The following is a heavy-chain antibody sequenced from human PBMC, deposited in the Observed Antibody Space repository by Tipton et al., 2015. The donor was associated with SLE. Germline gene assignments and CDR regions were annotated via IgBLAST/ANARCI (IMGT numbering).Heavy chain of an antibody. CDR3: ARFTYSSRYFDL. J-gene: IGHJ2*01. CDR1: GFTFSSYW. D-gene: IGHD6-19*01. Sequence: GSLRLSCAASGFTFSSYWMSWVRQAPGKGLECVANIKQDGSEKYYVDSVKGRFTISRDNAKNSLYLQMNSLRAEDTAVYYCARFTYSSRYFDLWGRGTLVTVSS. CDR2: IKQDGSEK. V-gene: IGHV3-7*01.